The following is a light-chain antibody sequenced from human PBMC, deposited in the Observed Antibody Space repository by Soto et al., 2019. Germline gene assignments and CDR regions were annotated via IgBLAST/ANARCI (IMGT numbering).Light chain of an antibody. CDR2: EVS. CDR3: MQSSQLPPT. CDR1: QSLLHITGETF. Sequence: DVVMTQTPLSLSVAPGQPASISCKSSQSLLHITGETFLFWYLQKPGQSPQLLIYEVSTRVSGVPDRFSGSGSGLDFTLEISRVETGDVGICYCMQSSQLPPTFGEGTRLGIE. J-gene: IGKJ5*01. V-gene: IGKV2D-29*02.